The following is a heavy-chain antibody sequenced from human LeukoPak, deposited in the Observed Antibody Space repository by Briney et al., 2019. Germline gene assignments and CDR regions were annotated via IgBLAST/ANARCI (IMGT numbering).Heavy chain of an antibody. CDR3: ASDDIVVVPAATPPYYYYYGMDV. CDR1: GGTFSSYA. V-gene: IGHV1-69*04. D-gene: IGHD2-2*01. CDR2: IIPILGIA. Sequence: SVKVSCKASGGTFSSYAISWVRQAPGQGLEWMGRIIPILGIANYAQKFQGRVTITADKSTSTAYMELSGLRSEDTAVYYCASDDIVVVPAATPPYYYYYGMDVWGQGTTVTVSS. J-gene: IGHJ6*02.